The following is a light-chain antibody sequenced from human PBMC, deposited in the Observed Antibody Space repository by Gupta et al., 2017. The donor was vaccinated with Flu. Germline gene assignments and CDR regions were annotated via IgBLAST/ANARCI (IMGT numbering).Light chain of an antibody. CDR1: LSVSSY. CDR3: QHRSNWPVT. Sequence: EIVLTQSPATLSLSPGERATLSCRASLSVSSYLAWYQQKPGQAPRLLIYDASNRATGFPARFSGSGSGTEFTLTISSLEPEDFAVYYCQHRSNWPVTFGGGTKVDIK. V-gene: IGKV3-11*01. CDR2: DAS. J-gene: IGKJ4*01.